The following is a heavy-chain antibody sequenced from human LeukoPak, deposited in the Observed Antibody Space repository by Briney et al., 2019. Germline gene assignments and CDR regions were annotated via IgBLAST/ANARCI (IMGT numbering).Heavy chain of an antibody. CDR1: GGTFSSYA. Sequence: SVKVSCKASGGTFSSYAISWVRQAPGQGLEWMGRSIPILGIANYAQKFQGRVTITADKSTSTAYMELSSLRSEDTAVYYCARDWHCSSTSCYSRRNYYYYGMDVWGQGTTVTVSS. CDR3: ARDWHCSSTSCYSRRNYYYYGMDV. CDR2: SIPILGIA. J-gene: IGHJ6*02. V-gene: IGHV1-69*04. D-gene: IGHD2-2*01.